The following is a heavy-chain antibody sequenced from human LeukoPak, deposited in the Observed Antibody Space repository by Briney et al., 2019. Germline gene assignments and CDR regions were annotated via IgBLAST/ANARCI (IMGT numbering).Heavy chain of an antibody. Sequence: PGGSLRLSCAASGFTFSSYSMNWVRQAPGKGLEWIGEINHSGSTNYNPSLKSRVTISVDTSKNQFSLKLSSVTAADTAVYYCARESGDGYNTFGYWGQGTLVTVSS. CDR3: ARESGDGYNTFGY. J-gene: IGHJ4*02. CDR2: INHSGST. CDR1: GFTFSSYS. D-gene: IGHD5-24*01. V-gene: IGHV4-34*01.